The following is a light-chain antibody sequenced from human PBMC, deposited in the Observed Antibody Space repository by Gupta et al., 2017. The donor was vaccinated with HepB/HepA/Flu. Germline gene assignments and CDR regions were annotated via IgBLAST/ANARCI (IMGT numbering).Light chain of an antibody. V-gene: IGLV1-44*01. CDR2: TND. CDR1: HSNIGSNT. CDR3: ASWDNTLKAPI. J-gene: IGLJ2*01. Sequence: QSVLTQPPSASGTPGQTVTISCSGSHSNIGSNTVTWYQHLPGTAPKLLIYTNDKRPSGVPGRFSASKSGTSASLAISGLQSEDEAEYYCASWDNTLKAPIFGGGTKLTVL.